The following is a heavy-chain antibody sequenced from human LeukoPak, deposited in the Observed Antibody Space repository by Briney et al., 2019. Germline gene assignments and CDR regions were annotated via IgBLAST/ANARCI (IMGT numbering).Heavy chain of an antibody. CDR3: ARDRDSYGLYYFDY. Sequence: SETLSLTCTVSGGSISSSSYYWGRIRQPPGKGLEWIGYIYYSGSTNYNPSLKSRVTISVDTSKNQFSLKLSSVTAADTAVYYCARDRDSYGLYYFDYWGQGALVTVSS. V-gene: IGHV4-61*01. D-gene: IGHD5-18*01. J-gene: IGHJ4*02. CDR1: GGSISSSSYY. CDR2: IYYSGST.